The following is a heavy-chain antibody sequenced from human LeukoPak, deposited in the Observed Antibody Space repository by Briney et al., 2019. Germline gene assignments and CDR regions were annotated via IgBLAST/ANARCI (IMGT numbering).Heavy chain of an antibody. J-gene: IGHJ4*02. Sequence: GGTLRLSCAASGFTFSSYGMSWVRQAPGKGLEWVSAISGSGGSTYYADSVKGRFTISRDNSKNTLYLQMNSLRAEDTAVYYCAKVVRGVIINGIDYWGQGTLVTVSS. CDR2: ISGSGGST. CDR1: GFTFSSYG. CDR3: AKVVRGVIINGIDY. D-gene: IGHD3-10*01. V-gene: IGHV3-23*01.